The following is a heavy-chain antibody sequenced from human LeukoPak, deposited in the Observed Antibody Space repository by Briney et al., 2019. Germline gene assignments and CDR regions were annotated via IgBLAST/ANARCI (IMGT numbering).Heavy chain of an antibody. CDR3: ARGLDSSGYTDFDY. CDR2: INPNSGGT. CDR1: GYTFTDYY. V-gene: IGHV1-2*02. D-gene: IGHD3-22*01. Sequence: ASVKVSCKASGYTFTDYYMHWVRQAPGQGLEWMGWINPNSGGTNYAQKFQGRVTMTRNTSISTAYMELSSLRSEDTAVYYCARGLDSSGYTDFDYWGQGTLVTVSS. J-gene: IGHJ4*02.